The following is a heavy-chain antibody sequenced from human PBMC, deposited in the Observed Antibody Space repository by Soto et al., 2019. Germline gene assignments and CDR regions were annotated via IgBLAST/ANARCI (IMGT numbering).Heavy chain of an antibody. D-gene: IGHD2-2*01. CDR2: IYYSGST. Sequence: QVQLQESGPGLVQPSQTLSLTCTVSGGSISSGGYYWSWIRQHPGKGLEWIGYIYYSGSTYYNPSLKRRLTISIDTSETQVSLKLSSVTAADTAVYYFERATYCSSTICYCYGLDVWGQVTTVTVSS. CDR3: ERATYCSSTICYCYGLDV. J-gene: IGHJ6*02. CDR1: GGSISSGGYY. V-gene: IGHV4-31*03.